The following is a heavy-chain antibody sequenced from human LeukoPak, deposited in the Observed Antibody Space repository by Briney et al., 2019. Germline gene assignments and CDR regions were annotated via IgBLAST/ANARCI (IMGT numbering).Heavy chain of an antibody. V-gene: IGHV3-21*01. Sequence: GASLRLSCAASGFTFSSYSMNWVRQAPGKGLEWVSSISTGSTYIYYADSVKGRFTISRDDANNALFLQMRSLKVDDTAVYYCASGTYYASVQTWSPVWGPGTLVTVSS. CDR3: ASGTYYASVQTWSPV. D-gene: IGHD3-10*01. CDR2: ISTGSTYI. J-gene: IGHJ4*02. CDR1: GFTFSSYS.